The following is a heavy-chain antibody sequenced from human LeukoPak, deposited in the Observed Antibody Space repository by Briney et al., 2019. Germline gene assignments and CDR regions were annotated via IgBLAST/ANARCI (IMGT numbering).Heavy chain of an antibody. J-gene: IGHJ2*01. V-gene: IGHV3-23*01. CDR1: GCTFSSYA. CDR2: ISGSGGST. CDR3: ATVVVPAAIPKSDWYFDL. Sequence: SGGSLRLSCAASGCTFSSYAMSWVRQAPGKGLEWVSAISGSGGSTYYADSVKGRFTISRDNSKNTLYLQMNSLRAEDTAVYYCATVVVPAAIPKSDWYFDLWGRGTLVTVSS. D-gene: IGHD2-2*02.